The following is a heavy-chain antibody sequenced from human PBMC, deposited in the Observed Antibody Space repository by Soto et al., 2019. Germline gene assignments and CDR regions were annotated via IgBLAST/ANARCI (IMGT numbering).Heavy chain of an antibody. CDR2: IYYSGTT. J-gene: IGHJ4*02. CDR3: ASYYDSSGPTYDH. Sequence: PSETLSLPCTVSGGSVSTGDHYWSWIRQPPGRGLEWIGYIYYSGTTYYNPSLKSRVFMSVDTSRNQFSLKLSSVTAADTAVYYCASYYDSSGPTYDHWGQGILVTVSS. CDR1: GGSVSTGDHY. D-gene: IGHD3-22*01. V-gene: IGHV4-30-4*01.